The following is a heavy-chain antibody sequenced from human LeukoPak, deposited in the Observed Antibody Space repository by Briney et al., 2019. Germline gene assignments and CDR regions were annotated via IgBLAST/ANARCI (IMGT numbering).Heavy chain of an antibody. CDR2: INSDGSST. CDR1: GFTFSSYW. Sequence: GSLRLSCAASGFTFSSYWMHWVRQAPGKGLVWVSRINSDGSSTSYADSVKGRFTISRDNAKNTLYLQMNSLRAEDTAVYYCARERDFDWSLDYWGQGTLVTVSS. CDR3: ARERDFDWSLDY. D-gene: IGHD3-9*01. V-gene: IGHV3-74*01. J-gene: IGHJ4*02.